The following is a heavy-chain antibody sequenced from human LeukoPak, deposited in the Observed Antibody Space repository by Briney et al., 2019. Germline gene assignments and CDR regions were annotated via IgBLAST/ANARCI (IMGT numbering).Heavy chain of an antibody. V-gene: IGHV1-69*05. J-gene: IGHJ4*02. Sequence: SVKVSCKASGGTFSSYAISGVRQAPGQGLEWMGGIIPIFGTANYAQKFQGRVTITTDESPSTAYMEQSSLRTEDTAVYYCGRDQSGSFSGFDYWGQGSLVTVSS. D-gene: IGHD1-26*01. CDR3: GRDQSGSFSGFDY. CDR2: IIPIFGTA. CDR1: GGTFSSYA.